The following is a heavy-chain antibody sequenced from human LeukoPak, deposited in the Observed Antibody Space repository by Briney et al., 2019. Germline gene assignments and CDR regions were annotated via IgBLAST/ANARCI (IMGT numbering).Heavy chain of an antibody. CDR3: AKASDYGGNEFDF. J-gene: IGHJ5*01. CDR1: GFTFEHYG. V-gene: IGHV3-9*01. Sequence: AGGSLRLSCAASGFTFEHYGMHWVRQVPGKGLEWVSYITWNSAYKGYADSVRGRFAISRDNAKKSLHLQMNSLIGDDTAFYYCAKASDYGGNEFDFWGQGTLVTVSS. CDR2: ITWNSAYK. D-gene: IGHD4-23*01.